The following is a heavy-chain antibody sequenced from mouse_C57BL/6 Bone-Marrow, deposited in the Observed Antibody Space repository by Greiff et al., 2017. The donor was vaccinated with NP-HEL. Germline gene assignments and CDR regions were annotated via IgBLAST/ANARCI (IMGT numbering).Heavy chain of an antibody. CDR1: GFNIKDYS. V-gene: IGHV14-2*01. CDR3: ARSHYDYPAWFAY. J-gene: IGHJ3*01. CDR2: IDPVDGET. D-gene: IGHD2-4*01. Sequence: VQLQQSGAELVKPGASVQLSCTASGFNIKDYSMHWVKQRTEQGLEWLGRIDPVDGETKYDPKFPGKATITADPSSNTAYLQLSSLTSEDTAVYYCARSHYDYPAWFAYWGQGTLVTVSA.